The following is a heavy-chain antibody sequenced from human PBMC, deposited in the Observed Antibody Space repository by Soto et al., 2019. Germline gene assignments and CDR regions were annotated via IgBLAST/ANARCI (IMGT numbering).Heavy chain of an antibody. J-gene: IGHJ6*03. V-gene: IGHV1-2*04. CDR3: AIESGGATATLDYHYFNMDV. Sequence: QVQLVQSGAEVKETGASVTVSCRASGDRFTDYYMHWVRQAPGQGLEWMGWINPNSGVTKYAQKFQGWVTMTRDTSIRTVYMQLSRLRFDDTAIYYCAIESGGATATLDYHYFNMDVWGTGTTVTVSS. CDR2: INPNSGVT. D-gene: IGHD5-12*01. CDR1: GDRFTDYY.